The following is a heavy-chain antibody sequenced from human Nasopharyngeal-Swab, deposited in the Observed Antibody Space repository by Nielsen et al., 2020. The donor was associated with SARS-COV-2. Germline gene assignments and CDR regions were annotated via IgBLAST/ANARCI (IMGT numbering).Heavy chain of an antibody. Sequence: GESLKISCVASGFTFSNYATTWVRQAPGKGLEWVSYISGGGTTYYADSVKGRFTVSRDNSRNTLYLQVNSLRVEDTAVYYCAKARGGTYNYYFDYWGQGTLVTVSS. V-gene: IGHV3-23*01. D-gene: IGHD1-1*01. CDR3: AKARGGTYNYYFDY. CDR1: GFTFSNYA. CDR2: ISGGGTT. J-gene: IGHJ4*02.